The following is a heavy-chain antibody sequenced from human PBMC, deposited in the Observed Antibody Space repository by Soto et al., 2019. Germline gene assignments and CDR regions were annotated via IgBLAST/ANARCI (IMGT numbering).Heavy chain of an antibody. Sequence: VASVKVSCKASGYTFTTYGISWVRQAPGQGLEWLGWISSNNDYTDFAQRLQGRVTMTTDTSTNTAYMELRSLRSDDSAVYYCARDDSSGPGRFDPWGQGTLVTVSS. V-gene: IGHV1-18*01. CDR2: ISSNNDYT. J-gene: IGHJ5*02. D-gene: IGHD3-22*01. CDR3: ARDDSSGPGRFDP. CDR1: GYTFTTYG.